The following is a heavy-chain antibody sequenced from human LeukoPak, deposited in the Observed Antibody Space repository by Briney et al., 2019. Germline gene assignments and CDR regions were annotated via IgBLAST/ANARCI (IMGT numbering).Heavy chain of an antibody. Sequence: SETLSLTCTVSGGSISSYYWSWIRQPPGKGLEWIGYIYYSGSTNYNPSLKSRVTISVDTSKNQFSLKLSSVTAADTAVYYCAREQLAQGYYYYYYGMDVWGQGTTVTVSS. CDR2: IYYSGST. J-gene: IGHJ6*02. CDR3: AREQLAQGYYYYYYGMDV. V-gene: IGHV4-59*12. CDR1: GGSISSYY. D-gene: IGHD6-6*01.